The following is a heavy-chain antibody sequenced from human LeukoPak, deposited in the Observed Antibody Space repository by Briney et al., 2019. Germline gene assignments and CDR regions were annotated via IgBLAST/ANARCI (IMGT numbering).Heavy chain of an antibody. J-gene: IGHJ4*02. CDR2: IYSRGST. CDR3: ARDSAGNDY. D-gene: IGHD6-13*01. V-gene: IGHV3-53*01. CDR1: GFTVSNNY. Sequence: PGGSLRLSCAASGFTVSNNYMRWVRQAPGKGLEWVSSIYSRGSTSYVDSVKGRFTISRDNSKNTLFLQMNSLRAEDTAMYYCARDSAGNDYWGQGTLVTVSS.